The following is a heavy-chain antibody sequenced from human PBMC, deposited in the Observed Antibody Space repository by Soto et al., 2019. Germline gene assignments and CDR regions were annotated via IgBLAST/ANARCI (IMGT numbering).Heavy chain of an antibody. D-gene: IGHD3-22*01. CDR3: ARVKGIYYDSSGYYSAGAFDI. Sequence: QVQLVQSGAEVKKPGASVKVSCKASGYTFTGYYMHWVRQAPGQGLEWVGWINPDSGGTNYAQKFQDRVTMTRDTSISTAYMELSRLRSDDTAVYYCARVKGIYYDSSGYYSAGAFDIWGQGTMVTVSS. CDR1: GYTFTGYY. CDR2: INPDSGGT. J-gene: IGHJ3*02. V-gene: IGHV1-2*02.